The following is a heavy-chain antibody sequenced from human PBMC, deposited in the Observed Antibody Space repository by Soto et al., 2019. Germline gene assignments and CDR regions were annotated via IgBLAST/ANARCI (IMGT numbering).Heavy chain of an antibody. CDR3: ARGGVTTSGAFDI. CDR1: GCSISIYY. Sequence: PSETLSLTCTVSGCSISIYYWSWIRQPPGKGLEWIGYIYYSGSTNYNPSLKSRVTISVDTSKNQFSLKLSSVTAADTAVYYCARGGVTTSGAFDIWGQGTMVTVSS. D-gene: IGHD4-17*01. J-gene: IGHJ3*02. CDR2: IYYSGST. V-gene: IGHV4-59*01.